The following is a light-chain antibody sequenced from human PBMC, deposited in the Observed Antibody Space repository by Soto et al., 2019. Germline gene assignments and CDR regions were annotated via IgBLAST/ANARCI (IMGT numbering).Light chain of an antibody. CDR3: QHYNSYSEA. CDR2: AAS. V-gene: IGKV1-17*01. CDR1: QGISND. J-gene: IGKJ1*01. Sequence: IRRTQSPSPLASSIGDRITIPFRASQGISNDLGWYQQKPGLAPKRLISAASTLQSGVPSRFSGSGSGTEFTLTISSLQPDDFATYYCQHYNSYSEAFGQGTKVDI.